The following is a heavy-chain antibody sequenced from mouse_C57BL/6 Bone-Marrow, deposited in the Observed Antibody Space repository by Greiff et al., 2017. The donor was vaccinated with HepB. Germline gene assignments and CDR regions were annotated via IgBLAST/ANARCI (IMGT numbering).Heavy chain of an antibody. CDR2: IDPENGDT. CDR1: GFNIKDDY. Sequence: EVQLQQSGAELVRPGASVKLSCTASGFNIKDDYMHWVKQRPEQGLEWIGWIDPENGDTEYASKFQGKATITADTSANTAYLQLSSLTSEDTAVYYCTTRFDAMDYWGQGTSVTVSS. J-gene: IGHJ4*01. V-gene: IGHV14-4*01. CDR3: TTRFDAMDY.